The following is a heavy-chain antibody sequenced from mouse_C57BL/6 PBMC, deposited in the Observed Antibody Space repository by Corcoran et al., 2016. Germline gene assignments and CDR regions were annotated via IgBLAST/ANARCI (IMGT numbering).Heavy chain of an antibody. V-gene: IGHV9-3*01. CDR3: ARDYGSSWDGFAY. D-gene: IGHD1-1*01. Sequence: QIQLVQSGPELKKPGETVKISCKASGYTFTTYGMSWVKQAPGKGLKWMGWINTYSGVPTYADDFKGRFAFSLETSASTAYLQINNLKNEDTATYFWARDYGSSWDGFAYWGQGTLVTVSA. CDR1: GYTFTTYG. J-gene: IGHJ3*01. CDR2: INTYSGVP.